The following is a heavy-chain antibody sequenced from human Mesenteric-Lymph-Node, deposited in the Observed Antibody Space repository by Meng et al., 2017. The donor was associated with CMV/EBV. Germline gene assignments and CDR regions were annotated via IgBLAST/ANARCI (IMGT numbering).Heavy chain of an antibody. V-gene: IGHV3-7*01. CDR1: GFTFSSYW. CDR2: IKEDGSEE. Sequence: GESLKISCAASGFTFSSYWMSWVRQAPGKGLEWVATIKEDGSEEYYEDSMKGRFTISRDNAKNSVFLQMSSLRAEDTAVYYCATSRSIFRYWGQGALVTVSS. J-gene: IGHJ4*02. CDR3: ATSRSIFRY. D-gene: IGHD3-3*02.